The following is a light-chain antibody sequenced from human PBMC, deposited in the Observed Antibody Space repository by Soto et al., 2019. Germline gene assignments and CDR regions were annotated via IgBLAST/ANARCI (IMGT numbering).Light chain of an antibody. Sequence: AIRMTQSPSSFSASTGDRVTITCRASQGISSYLAWYQQKPGKAPKLLIYAASTLQSGVPSRFSGSGPGTDFTLTISSLQPEDFATYYCQQSYSTPRTFGQGTKVDIK. V-gene: IGKV1-8*01. J-gene: IGKJ1*01. CDR3: QQSYSTPRT. CDR1: QGISSY. CDR2: AAS.